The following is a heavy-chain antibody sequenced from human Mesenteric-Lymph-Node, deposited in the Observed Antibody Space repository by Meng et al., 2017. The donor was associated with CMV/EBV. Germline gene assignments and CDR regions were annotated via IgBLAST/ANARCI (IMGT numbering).Heavy chain of an antibody. Sequence: GESLKISCAASGFTFSSYSMNWVRQAPGKGLGWVSSISSSSSYIYYADSVKGRFTISNDNAKNSLYLQMNSLRAEDTAVYYCARACGGDCYSYYFDYWGQGTLVTVSS. D-gene: IGHD2-21*01. CDR3: ARACGGDCYSYYFDY. V-gene: IGHV3-21*01. CDR1: GFTFSSYS. CDR2: ISSSSSYI. J-gene: IGHJ4*02.